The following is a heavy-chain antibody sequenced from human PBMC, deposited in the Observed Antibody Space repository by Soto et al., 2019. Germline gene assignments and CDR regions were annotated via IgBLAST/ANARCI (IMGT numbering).Heavy chain of an antibody. CDR3: TSDTFGLRDT. V-gene: IGHV3-74*01. J-gene: IGHJ5*02. CDR2: INTAGTIT. CDR1: GFPFSHYW. D-gene: IGHD3-16*01. Sequence: MQMVESGGGSVQPGGSLRLSCAASGFPFSHYWMHWVRQTPGKGLVWVSRINTAGTITYYADSVEGRFTISRDNADSALFLQMNSLSAEDTAIYYCTSDTFGLRDTWGQGTLVTVSS.